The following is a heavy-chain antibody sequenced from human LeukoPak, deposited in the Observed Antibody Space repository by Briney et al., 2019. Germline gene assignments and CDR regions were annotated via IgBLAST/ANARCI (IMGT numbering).Heavy chain of an antibody. Sequence: ASVKVSCKASGYTFTGYYMHWVRQAPGQGLEWMGWIGVYNGYTNYAQKLQGRVTMTTDTSTSTAYMELRSLRSDDTAVYYCARGGGSGWYVDLWGRGTLVTVSS. CDR3: ARGGGSGWYVDL. CDR2: IGVYNGYT. J-gene: IGHJ2*01. D-gene: IGHD6-19*01. CDR1: GYTFTGYY. V-gene: IGHV1-18*04.